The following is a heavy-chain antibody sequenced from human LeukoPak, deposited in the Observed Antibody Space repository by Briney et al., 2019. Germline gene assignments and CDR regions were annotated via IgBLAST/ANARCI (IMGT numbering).Heavy chain of an antibody. J-gene: IGHJ4*02. CDR2: INKNGAST. CDR1: GFSFSSYA. CDR3: AKGGYGGRY. Sequence: PGGSLRLSCTASGFSFSSYAMSWVRKVPGKGLEWVSAINKNGASTYYADSVQGRFTISRDNSKDTLFLQMNSLRAEDTAVYYCAKGGYGGRYWGQGTLVTVSS. V-gene: IGHV3-23*01. D-gene: IGHD1-1*01.